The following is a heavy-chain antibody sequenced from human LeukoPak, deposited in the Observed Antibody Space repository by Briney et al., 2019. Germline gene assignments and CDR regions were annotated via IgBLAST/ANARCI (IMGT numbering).Heavy chain of an antibody. J-gene: IGHJ4*02. V-gene: IGHV3-11*04. CDR3: AKDRERWGGYSYGLPFDY. CDR1: GFTFSDYY. D-gene: IGHD5-18*01. CDR2: ISSSGSTI. Sequence: GGSLRLSCAASGFTFSDYYMSWIRQAPGKGLEWVSYISSSGSTIYYVDSVKGRFTISRDNSKNTMYLQLNSLRVEDTAVYYCAKDRERWGGYSYGLPFDYWGQGILVTVSS.